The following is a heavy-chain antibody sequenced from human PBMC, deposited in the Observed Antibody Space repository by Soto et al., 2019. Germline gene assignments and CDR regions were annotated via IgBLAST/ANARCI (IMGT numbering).Heavy chain of an antibody. J-gene: IGHJ5*02. V-gene: IGHV1-69*01. D-gene: IGHD3-10*01. Sequence: QVQVVQSGAEVKKPGSSVKVSCKASGEIFRNHGIIWVRLAPGQGLEWVGGVIPVFGATNYAQNFQGRVTITADGSTNTSYMELSSLRSEDTAVYYCARAMIRGLTQYNWADPWGQGTLVTVSS. CDR1: GEIFRNHG. CDR2: VIPVFGAT. CDR3: ARAMIRGLTQYNWADP.